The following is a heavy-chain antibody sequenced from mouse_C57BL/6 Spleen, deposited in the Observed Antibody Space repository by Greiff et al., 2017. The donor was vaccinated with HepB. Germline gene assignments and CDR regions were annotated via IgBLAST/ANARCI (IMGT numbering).Heavy chain of an antibody. V-gene: IGHV1-7*01. D-gene: IGHD2-5*01. CDR2: INPSSGYT. Sequence: QVQLQQSGAELAKPGASVKLSCKASGYTLTSYWMHWVKQRPGQGLEWIGYINPSSGYTKYNQKFKDKATLTADKSSSTAYMQLSSLTDEDSAVYYCGRASNYRYFDVWGTGTTVTVSS. CDR1: GYTLTSYW. CDR3: GRASNYRYFDV. J-gene: IGHJ1*03.